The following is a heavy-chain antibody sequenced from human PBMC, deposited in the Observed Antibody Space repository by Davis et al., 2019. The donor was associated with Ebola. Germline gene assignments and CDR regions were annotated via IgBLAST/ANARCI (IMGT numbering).Heavy chain of an antibody. D-gene: IGHD4-17*01. CDR1: GGSISSSNW. CDR3: ARHEATVTTSWFDP. CDR2: INHSGST. J-gene: IGHJ5*02. V-gene: IGHV4-4*02. Sequence: GSLRLSCAVSGGSISSSNWWSWVRQPPGKGLEWIGEINHSGSTNYNPSLKSRVTISVDTSKNQFSLKLSSVTAADTAVYYCARHEATVTTSWFDPWGQGTLVTVSS.